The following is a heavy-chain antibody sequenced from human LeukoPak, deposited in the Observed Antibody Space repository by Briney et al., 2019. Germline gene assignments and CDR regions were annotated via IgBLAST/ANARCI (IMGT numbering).Heavy chain of an antibody. V-gene: IGHV3-23*01. Sequence: PGGSLRLSCAASGFTFSSYAMSWVRQAPGKGLEWVSAISGSGGSTYYADSVKGRFTISRDNAKNSLYLQMNSLRADDTAVYYCARESSPTGDYWGQGTLVTVSS. CDR3: ARESSPTGDY. CDR1: GFTFSSYA. J-gene: IGHJ4*02. CDR2: ISGSGGST. D-gene: IGHD3-16*01.